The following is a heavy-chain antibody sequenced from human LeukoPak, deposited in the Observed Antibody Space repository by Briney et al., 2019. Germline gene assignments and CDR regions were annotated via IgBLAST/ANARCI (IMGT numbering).Heavy chain of an antibody. D-gene: IGHD3-10*01. V-gene: IGHV3-9*01. CDR2: ISWNSGSI. J-gene: IGHJ4*02. CDR1: GFTFDDYA. Sequence: SGRSLRLSCAASGFTFDDYAMHWVRQAPGKGLEWVSGISWNSGSIGYADSVKGRFTISRDNAKNSLYLQMNSLRAEDTALYYCAKVSFGSGSFDFDHWGQGTLVTVSS. CDR3: AKVSFGSGSFDFDH.